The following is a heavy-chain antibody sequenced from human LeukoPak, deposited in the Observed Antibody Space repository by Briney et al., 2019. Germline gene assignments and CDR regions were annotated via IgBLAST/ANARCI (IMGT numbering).Heavy chain of an antibody. J-gene: IGHJ5*02. D-gene: IGHD3-10*01. CDR1: GGSFSGYY. CDR2: INHSGST. V-gene: IGHV4-34*01. CDR3: ARDTNYGSGNT. Sequence: SETLSLTCAVYGGSFSGYYWSWIRQPPGKGLEWIGEINHSGSTNYNPSLKSRVTISVDTSKNQFSLKLSSVTAADTAVYYCARDTNYGSGNTWGQGTLVTVSS.